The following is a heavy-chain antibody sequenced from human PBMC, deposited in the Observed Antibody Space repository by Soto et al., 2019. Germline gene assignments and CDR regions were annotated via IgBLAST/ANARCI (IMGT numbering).Heavy chain of an antibody. Sequence: EEHLGESGGGLVQPGGSLRLSCATSGFTFSHCWMSWVRQAPGKGLEWVANINQDGSEQYYVDSVKGRFTVSRDNAKNSVYLEMNNLRAGVTAMYYCTQADTGRYSCNGNSYGRDYWGQGTLVTVSS. CDR3: TQADTGRYSCNGNSYGRDY. CDR1: GFTFSHCW. CDR2: INQDGSEQ. V-gene: IGHV3-7*01. D-gene: IGHD3-9*01. J-gene: IGHJ4*02.